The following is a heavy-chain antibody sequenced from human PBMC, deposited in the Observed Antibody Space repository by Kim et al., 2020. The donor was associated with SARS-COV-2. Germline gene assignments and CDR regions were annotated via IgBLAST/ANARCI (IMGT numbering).Heavy chain of an antibody. CDR3: ATRLSGGYEDFDY. V-gene: IGHV3-15*01. Sequence: YAEPMKGELTISRDDSKHTLYLHMNSLKTENTAVYYCATRLSGGYEDFDYWGQGTLVTVSS. J-gene: IGHJ4*02. D-gene: IGHD1-26*01.